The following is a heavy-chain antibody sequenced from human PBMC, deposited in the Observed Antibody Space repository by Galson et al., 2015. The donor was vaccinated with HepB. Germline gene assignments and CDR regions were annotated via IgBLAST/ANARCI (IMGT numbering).Heavy chain of an antibody. CDR3: ARHGDGPSLDYYYYGMDV. CDR2: IDPSDSYT. Sequence: GAEVKKPGESLRISCKGSGYSFTSYWISWVRQMPGKGLEWMGRIDPSDSYTNYSPSFQGHVTISADKSISTAYLQWSSLKASDTAMYYCARHGDGPSLDYYYYGMDVWGQGTTVTVSS. D-gene: IGHD2-21*01. J-gene: IGHJ6*02. V-gene: IGHV5-10-1*01. CDR1: GYSFTSYW.